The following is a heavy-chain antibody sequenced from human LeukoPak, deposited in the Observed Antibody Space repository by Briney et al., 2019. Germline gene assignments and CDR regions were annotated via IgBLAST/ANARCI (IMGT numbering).Heavy chain of an antibody. V-gene: IGHV3-30-3*01. Sequence: PGGSLRLSCAASGFTFSSYAMHWVRQAPGKGLDWVAVISYDGSNKYYADSVKGRFTISRGNSKNTLYLQMNSLKPEDTAVYYCARPKESMGATGYFNYWGQGTLVTVSS. J-gene: IGHJ4*02. CDR2: ISYDGSNK. CDR1: GFTFSSYA. D-gene: IGHD1-26*01. CDR3: ARPKESMGATGYFNY.